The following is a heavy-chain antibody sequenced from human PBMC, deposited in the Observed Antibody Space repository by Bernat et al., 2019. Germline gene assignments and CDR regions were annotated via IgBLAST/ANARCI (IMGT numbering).Heavy chain of an antibody. CDR2: IYHSGST. CDR1: GGSISSSNW. V-gene: IGHV4-4*02. CDR3: ARGDTSSSGYYYYGMDV. J-gene: IGHJ6*02. D-gene: IGHD6-6*01. Sequence: QVQLQESGPGLVKPSGTLSLTCAVSGGSISSSNWWSWVRQPPGKGLEWIGEIYHSGSTNYNPSLKSRVTISVDKTKKQFSMKVSSVTAADTAVYYGARGDTSSSGYYYYGMDVWGQGTTVTVSS.